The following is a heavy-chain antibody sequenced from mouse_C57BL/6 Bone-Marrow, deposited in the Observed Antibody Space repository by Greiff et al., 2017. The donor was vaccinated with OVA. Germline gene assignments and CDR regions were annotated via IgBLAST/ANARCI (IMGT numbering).Heavy chain of an antibody. CDR2: IYPGDGDT. CDR1: GYAFSSSW. CDR3: ARSNWEYFDY. V-gene: IGHV1-82*01. J-gene: IGHJ2*01. D-gene: IGHD4-1*01. Sequence: VQLQQSGPELVKPGASVKISCKASGYAFSSSWMNWVKQRPGKGLEWIGRIYPGDGDTNYNGKFKGKATLTADKSSSTAYMQRSSLTSEDSAVYFCARSNWEYFDYWGQGTTLTVSS.